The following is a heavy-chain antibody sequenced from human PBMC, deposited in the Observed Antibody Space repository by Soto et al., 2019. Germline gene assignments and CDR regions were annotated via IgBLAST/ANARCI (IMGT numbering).Heavy chain of an antibody. Sequence: EVQLVESGGGLVEPGGSLRLSCAASGFTFSNACMSWVSQAPGRGLEWVGRIKSKTDGGTTDYAAPAKGRFTIARDASKNTLYLQMNSLKTEDTAVYYCTTAVDDSLTGPDHWGQGTLVTVSS. V-gene: IGHV3-15*01. CDR1: GFTFSNAC. J-gene: IGHJ4*02. CDR2: IKSKTDGGTT. CDR3: TTAVDDSLTGPDH. D-gene: IGHD3-9*01.